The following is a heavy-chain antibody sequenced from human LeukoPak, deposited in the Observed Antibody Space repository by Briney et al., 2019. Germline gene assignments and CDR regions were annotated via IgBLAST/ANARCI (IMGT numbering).Heavy chain of an antibody. D-gene: IGHD5-24*01. Sequence: KPSETLSLTCTVSGGSISSYYWSWIRQPPGKGLEWIGYIYYSGSTNYNPSLKSRVTISVDTSKNQFSLKLGSVTAADTAVYYCASRNVEMATSWFDPWGQGTLVTVSS. V-gene: IGHV4-59*01. CDR2: IYYSGST. CDR1: GGSISSYY. J-gene: IGHJ5*02. CDR3: ASRNVEMATSWFDP.